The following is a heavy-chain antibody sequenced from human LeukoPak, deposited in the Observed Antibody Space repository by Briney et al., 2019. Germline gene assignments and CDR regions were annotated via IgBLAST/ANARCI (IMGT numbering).Heavy chain of an antibody. CDR2: ISGSGGTT. CDR3: AKSRSGSYLTFDY. D-gene: IGHD3-10*01. CDR1: GFTFSSYA. J-gene: IGHJ4*02. Sequence: PGGSLRLSCAASGFTFSSYAMSWVRQAPGKGLEWVSSISGSGGTTYYADSVKGRFTISRDNSKNTVYLQMNSLRAEDTAVYYCAKSRSGSYLTFDYWGQGTLVTVSS. V-gene: IGHV3-23*01.